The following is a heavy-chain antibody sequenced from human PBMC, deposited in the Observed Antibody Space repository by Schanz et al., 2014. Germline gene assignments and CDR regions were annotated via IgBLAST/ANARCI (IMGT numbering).Heavy chain of an antibody. CDR2: IIPVLAIA. CDR1: GGTFSTYP. V-gene: IGHV1-69*02. D-gene: IGHD6-13*01. Sequence: QVHLVQSGAEVKKPGSSMKVSCKASGGTFSTYPINWLRQAPGQGLEWMGRIIPVLAIANYAQKFQGRVTITADKSTVTAYMDVSSLRSEDTAVYYCASAGAGYSSSWDFDYWGEGTLGAVSA. CDR3: ASAGAGYSSSWDFDY. J-gene: IGHJ4*02.